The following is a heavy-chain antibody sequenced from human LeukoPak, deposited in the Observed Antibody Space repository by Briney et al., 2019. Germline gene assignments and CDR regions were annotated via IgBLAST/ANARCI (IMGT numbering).Heavy chain of an antibody. J-gene: IGHJ4*02. CDR2: IKDNRSTK. CDR1: GFTVSNYW. D-gene: IGHD6-13*01. V-gene: IGHV3-7*04. Sequence: GRSLTPACAASGFTVSNYWMTSVRQHPGKGLEWVATIKDNRSTKYLVAPVTGRFTISRDTPKNTVYPQRNRLRAEDTAVYYFAREGDRSSSLDYWGQGNLVTVSS. CDR3: AREGDRSSSLDY.